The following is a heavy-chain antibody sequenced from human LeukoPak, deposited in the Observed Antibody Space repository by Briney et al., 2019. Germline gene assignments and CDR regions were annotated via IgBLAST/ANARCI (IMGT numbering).Heavy chain of an antibody. D-gene: IGHD3-22*01. Sequence: GASVKVSCKASGYPFTRFYVHWLRQAPGQGLEWMGIIDSFDGSTTYSQKFQGRVSMARDMSTSTVYLEFSSLTSEDTAVYYCARGGAPPHYYDNTGLWPPYFDAWGQGALVTVSS. CDR2: IDSFDGST. J-gene: IGHJ4*02. CDR3: ARGGAPPHYYDNTGLWPPYFDA. CDR1: GYPFTRFY. V-gene: IGHV1-46*01.